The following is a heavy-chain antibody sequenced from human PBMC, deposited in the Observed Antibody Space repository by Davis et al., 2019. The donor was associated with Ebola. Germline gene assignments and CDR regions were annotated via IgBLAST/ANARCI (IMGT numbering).Heavy chain of an antibody. V-gene: IGHV3-72*01. CDR3: ARSLRTREFDS. CDR2: SRNKANSYTT. D-gene: IGHD2-21*01. Sequence: GESLKISCAASGITFSDHYMDWVRQTPGKGLEWVARSRNKANSYTTEYAASVKGRFTISRDDSENSLSLQMNSLKTEDTAVYYCARSLRTREFDSWGQGTLVTVSS. J-gene: IGHJ4*02. CDR1: GITFSDHY.